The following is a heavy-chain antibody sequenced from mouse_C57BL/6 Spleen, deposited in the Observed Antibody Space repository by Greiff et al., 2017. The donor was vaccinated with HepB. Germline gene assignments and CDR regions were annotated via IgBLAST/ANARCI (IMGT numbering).Heavy chain of an antibody. D-gene: IGHD3-2*02. CDR1: GYAFSSSW. Sequence: VKLQESGPELVKPGASVKISCKASGYAFSSSWMNWVKQRPGKGLEWIGRIYPGDGDTNYNGKFKGKATLTADKSSSTAYMQLSSLTSEDSAVYFCARFSSGYDAMDYWGQGTSVTVSS. CDR3: ARFSSGYDAMDY. J-gene: IGHJ4*01. V-gene: IGHV1-82*01. CDR2: IYPGDGDT.